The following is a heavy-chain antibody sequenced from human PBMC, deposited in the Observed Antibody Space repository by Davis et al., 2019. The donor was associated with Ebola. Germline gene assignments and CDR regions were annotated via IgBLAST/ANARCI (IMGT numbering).Heavy chain of an antibody. CDR3: ATRYFDWLLYGPLTYYGMDV. J-gene: IGHJ6*02. CDR1: GGSFSGYS. Sequence: SETLSLTCAVYGGSFSGYSWYWIRQPPGKGLEWIGEITHTGSTKYNPSLKSRVTISVDTSKNQFSLKMASVTAADTAVYYCATRYFDWLLYGPLTYYGMDVWGQGTTVTVSS. V-gene: IGHV4-34*01. D-gene: IGHD3-9*01. CDR2: ITHTGST.